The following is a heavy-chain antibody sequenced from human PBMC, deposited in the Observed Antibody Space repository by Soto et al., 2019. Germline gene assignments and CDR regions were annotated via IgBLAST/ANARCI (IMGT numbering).Heavy chain of an antibody. CDR2: VSHSGST. Sequence: QVRLQESGPGLVKPSQTLSLTCTVSGGSISSAAYYWSWIRQHPGKGLEWIGYVSHSGSTYYNPSLRSRVIISVDTSKTQFSLSLTSVTAAATAVYYCAREYTYGSNFFDCWGQGALVTVSS. D-gene: IGHD5-18*01. CDR3: AREYTYGSNFFDC. V-gene: IGHV4-31*03. CDR1: GGSISSAAYY. J-gene: IGHJ4*02.